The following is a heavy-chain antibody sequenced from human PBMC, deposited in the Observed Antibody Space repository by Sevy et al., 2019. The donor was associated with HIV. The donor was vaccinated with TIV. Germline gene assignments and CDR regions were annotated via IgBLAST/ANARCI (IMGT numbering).Heavy chain of an antibody. CDR2: IWYDGSNK. V-gene: IGHV3-33*01. D-gene: IGHD3-10*01. Sequence: GGSLRISCAASGFTFSSYGMHWVRQAPGKGLEWVAVIWYDGSNKYYADSVKGRFTISRDNSKNTLYLQMNSLRAEDTAVYYCAREGRSVTMVRGVDYWGQGTLVTVSS. CDR3: AREGRSVTMVRGVDY. J-gene: IGHJ4*02. CDR1: GFTFSSYG.